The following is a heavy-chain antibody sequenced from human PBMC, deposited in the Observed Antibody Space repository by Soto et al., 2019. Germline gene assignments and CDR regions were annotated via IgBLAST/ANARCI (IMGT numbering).Heavy chain of an antibody. CDR2: IYYSGST. V-gene: IGHV4-30-4*01. CDR1: GGSINSGDYY. CDR3: ARDWYYSDSTGYYHDVFDI. J-gene: IGHJ3*02. Sequence: QVQLQESGPGLVKPSQTLSLTCTVSGGSINSGDYYWSWIRQPPGKGLEWIGYIYYSGSTYYNPSLKSRITISVDTSKNQFSLKLSSVTAAATAVYYCARDWYYSDSTGYYHDVFDIWGQGTMVTVSS. D-gene: IGHD3-22*01.